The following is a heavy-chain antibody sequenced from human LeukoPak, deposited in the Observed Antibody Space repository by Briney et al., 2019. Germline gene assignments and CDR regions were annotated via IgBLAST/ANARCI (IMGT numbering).Heavy chain of an antibody. V-gene: IGHV3-48*01. D-gene: IGHD3-10*01. CDR1: GFTFSSYS. J-gene: IGHJ6*04. CDR3: ASVYLGSGSYQVDV. CDR2: ISSSSSTI. Sequence: GGSLRLSCAASGFTFSSYSMNWVRQAPGKGLEGVSYISSSSSTIYYADSVKGRFTISRDNAKNSLYLQMNSLRAEDTAVYYCASVYLGSGSYQVDVWGKGTTVTVSS.